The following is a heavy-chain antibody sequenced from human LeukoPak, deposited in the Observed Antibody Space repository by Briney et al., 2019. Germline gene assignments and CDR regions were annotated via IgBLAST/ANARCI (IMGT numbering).Heavy chain of an antibody. CDR3: VGAAADTTPRP. V-gene: IGHV3-74*01. CDR1: GFTLSNYW. CDR2: VSNDGSST. J-gene: IGHJ4*02. D-gene: IGHD6-13*01. Sequence: GGSLRLSCAASGFTLSNYWMHWVRQGPGKGLVWVSRVSNDGSSTAYADSVRGRFTISKDNAKNTLYLQMNSLRAEDTAVYYCVGAAADTTPRPWGQGTLVTVSS.